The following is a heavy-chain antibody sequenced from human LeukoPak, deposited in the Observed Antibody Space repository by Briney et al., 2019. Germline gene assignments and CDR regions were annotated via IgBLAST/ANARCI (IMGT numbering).Heavy chain of an antibody. Sequence: ASVKVSCKASGYTFTSYYMHWVRQAPGQGLEWVGIINPSGGSTSYAQKFQGRVTMTRDTSTSTVYMELSSLRSEDTAVYYCARVEGYRPPSEYFQHWGQGTLVTVSS. CDR2: INPSGGST. V-gene: IGHV1-46*01. CDR3: ARVEGYRPPSEYFQH. J-gene: IGHJ1*01. CDR1: GYTFTSYY. D-gene: IGHD6-13*01.